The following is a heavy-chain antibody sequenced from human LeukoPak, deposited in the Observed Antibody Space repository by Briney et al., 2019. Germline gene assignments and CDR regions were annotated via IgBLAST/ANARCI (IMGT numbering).Heavy chain of an antibody. Sequence: SETLSLTCAVSGXSISSHYWSWIRQPPGKGLEWIGFIYYSGTTKYNPSLKSRVTISADTSKNQFSLKLSSVTAADTAVYYCARQADDSSSSLVYFDYWGQGTLVTVSS. CDR1: GXSISSHY. V-gene: IGHV4-59*08. D-gene: IGHD6-6*01. J-gene: IGHJ4*02. CDR3: ARQADDSSSSLVYFDY. CDR2: IYYSGTT.